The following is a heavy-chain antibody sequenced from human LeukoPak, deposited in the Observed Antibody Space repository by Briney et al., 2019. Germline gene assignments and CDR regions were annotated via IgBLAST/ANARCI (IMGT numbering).Heavy chain of an antibody. D-gene: IGHD3-22*01. CDR3: ARDSGYYDSSAMHDY. CDR1: GFTFSSYS. CDR2: ISSSSSYI. V-gene: IGHV3-21*01. Sequence: PGGSLRLSCAASGFTFSSYSMNWVRQAPGKGLEWVSSISSSSSYIYYADSVKGRFTISRDNAKNSLYLRMNSLRAEDTAVYYCARDSGYYDSSAMHDYWGQGTLVTVSS. J-gene: IGHJ4*02.